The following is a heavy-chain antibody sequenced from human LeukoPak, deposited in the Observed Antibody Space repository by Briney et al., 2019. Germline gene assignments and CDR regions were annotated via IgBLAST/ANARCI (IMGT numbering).Heavy chain of an antibody. J-gene: IGHJ5*02. CDR1: GYTFTRYY. D-gene: IGHD3-9*01. Sequence: ASVKVSCKASGYTFTRYYMHWVRQAPAQGLEWMGIINPSGGSTSYAQKLQGRVTMTRDTSTSTVYMELSSLRSEDTAVYYCARGRRSVLRYFDWLGGPNWFDPWGQGTLVTVSS. CDR3: ARGRRSVLRYFDWLGGPNWFDP. CDR2: INPSGGST. V-gene: IGHV1-46*01.